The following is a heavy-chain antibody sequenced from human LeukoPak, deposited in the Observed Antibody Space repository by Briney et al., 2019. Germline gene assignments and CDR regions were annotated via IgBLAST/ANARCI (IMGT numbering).Heavy chain of an antibody. CDR1: GFTFSSYS. CDR3: ARDTYGSGREFDY. Sequence: PGGSLRLSCAASGFTFSSYSMNWVRQAPGKGLEWVSSISSSSYIYYADSVKGRFTISRDNAKNSLYLQMNSLRAEDTAVYYCARDTYGSGREFDYWGQGTLVTVSS. J-gene: IGHJ4*02. D-gene: IGHD3-10*01. V-gene: IGHV3-21*01. CDR2: ISSSSYI.